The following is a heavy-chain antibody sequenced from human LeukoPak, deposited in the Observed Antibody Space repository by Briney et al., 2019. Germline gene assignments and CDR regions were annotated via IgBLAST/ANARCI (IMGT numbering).Heavy chain of an antibody. CDR2: IRSKAYGGTT. Sequence: GGSLRLSCTASGSTFGDYAMSWVRQAPGKGLEWVGFIRSKAYGGTTEYAASVKGRFTISRDDSKSIAYLQMNSLKTEDTAVYYCTRDGDIVVVPAAFEYFQHWGQGALVTVSS. CDR1: GSTFGDYA. V-gene: IGHV3-49*04. D-gene: IGHD2-2*01. J-gene: IGHJ1*01. CDR3: TRDGDIVVVPAAFEYFQH.